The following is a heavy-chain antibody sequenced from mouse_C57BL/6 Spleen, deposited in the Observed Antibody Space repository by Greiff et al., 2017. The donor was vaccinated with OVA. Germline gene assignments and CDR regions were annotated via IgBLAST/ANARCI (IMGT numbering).Heavy chain of an antibody. CDR1: GYTFTDYY. V-gene: IGHV1-26*01. D-gene: IGHD2-3*01. CDR2: INPNNGGT. CDR3: ARRLYGYYDCFDV. Sequence: EVQLQQSGPELVKPGASVKISCKASGYTFTDYYMNWVKQSHGKSLEWIGDINPNNGGTSYNQKFKGKATLTVDKSSSTAYMELRSLTSEDSAVYYCARRLYGYYDCFDVWGTGTTVTVSS. J-gene: IGHJ1*03.